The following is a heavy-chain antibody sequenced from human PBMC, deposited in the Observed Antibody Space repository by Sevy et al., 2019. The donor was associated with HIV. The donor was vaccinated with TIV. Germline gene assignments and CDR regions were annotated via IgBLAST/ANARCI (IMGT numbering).Heavy chain of an antibody. Sequence: GGSLRLSCTSSGFTFGDYAMSWFRQAPGKGLEWVAFIRRNSHEPYGGTTEYAASVKGRFTISRDDSKSIAYLQMNSLKTEDTAVYYCTRPLATADTPEYFFDNWGQGILVTVSS. CDR1: GFTFGDYA. J-gene: IGHJ4*02. V-gene: IGHV3-49*03. D-gene: IGHD5-12*01. CDR3: TRPLATADTPEYFFDN. CDR2: IRRNSHEPYGGTT.